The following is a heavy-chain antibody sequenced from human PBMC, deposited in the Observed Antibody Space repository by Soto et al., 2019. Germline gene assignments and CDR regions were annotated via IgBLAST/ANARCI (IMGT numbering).Heavy chain of an antibody. CDR2: INHSGST. CDR1: GGSFSGYY. J-gene: IGHJ4*02. D-gene: IGHD3-10*01. CDR3: ARGAGFGELLPFDY. Sequence: ETLSLTCAVYGGSFSGYYWSWIRQPPGKGLEWIGEINHSGSTNYNPSLKSRVTISVDTSKNQFSLKLSSVTAADTAVYYCARGAGFGELLPFDYWGQGTQVTVSS. V-gene: IGHV4-34*01.